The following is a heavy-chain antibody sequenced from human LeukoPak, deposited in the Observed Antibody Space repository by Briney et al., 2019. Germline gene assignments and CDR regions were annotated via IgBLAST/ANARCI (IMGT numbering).Heavy chain of an antibody. Sequence: SETLSLTCAVSGGSISSSKWWSWVRQTPGKGLEWIGEIYHSGSTNYKPSLKSRVTISVDKSKNQFSLKLSSVTAADTAVYYCARDLSHDSSGTHAFDIWGQGTMVTVSS. D-gene: IGHD3-22*01. CDR2: IYHSGST. CDR1: GGSISSSKW. J-gene: IGHJ3*02. V-gene: IGHV4-4*02. CDR3: ARDLSHDSSGTHAFDI.